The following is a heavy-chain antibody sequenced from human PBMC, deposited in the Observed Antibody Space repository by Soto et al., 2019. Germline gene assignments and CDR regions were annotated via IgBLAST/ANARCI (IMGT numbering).Heavy chain of an antibody. CDR1: GFSFSISP. D-gene: IGHD7-27*01. CDR3: ARDPKTSGGQHWAFNYFDS. Sequence: GGCLRLSCAASGFSFSISPMHWVRQAPGKGPEWVALISYDGTNKFYADSVKGRFTISRDNSKSTLYLQVDSLRPEDAAVYYCARDPKTSGGQHWAFNYFDSWGQGTLVTVSS. CDR2: ISYDGTNK. J-gene: IGHJ4*02. V-gene: IGHV3-30-3*01.